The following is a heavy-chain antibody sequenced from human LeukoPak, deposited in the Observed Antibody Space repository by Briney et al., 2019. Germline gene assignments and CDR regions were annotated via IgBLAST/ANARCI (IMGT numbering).Heavy chain of an antibody. Sequence: SETLSLTCTVSGGSISSYYWSWIRQPPGKGLEWIGYIYYSGSTNYNPSLKSRVTISVDTSKNQFSLQLNSVTPEDTAVYYCARGTGPIDYWGQGTLVTVSS. V-gene: IGHV4-59*12. CDR2: IYYSGST. CDR3: ARGTGPIDY. J-gene: IGHJ4*02. CDR1: GGSISSYY. D-gene: IGHD7-27*01.